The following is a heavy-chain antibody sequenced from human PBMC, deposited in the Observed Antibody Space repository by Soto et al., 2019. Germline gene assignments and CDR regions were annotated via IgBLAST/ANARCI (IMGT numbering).Heavy chain of an antibody. V-gene: IGHV3-30-3*01. CDR3: ARDEDKGSDCDLAY. CDR2: ISSDGSNR. J-gene: IGHJ4*02. D-gene: IGHD1-26*01. CDR1: GFTFSNHI. Sequence: GGSLRLSCAVSGFTFSNHIMHWVRQAPGKGLEWVALISSDGSNRYYADPVKGRFTTSRDNAKNTMYLQMNSLRVEDTAVYYCARDEDKGSDCDLAYWGQGALVTVSS.